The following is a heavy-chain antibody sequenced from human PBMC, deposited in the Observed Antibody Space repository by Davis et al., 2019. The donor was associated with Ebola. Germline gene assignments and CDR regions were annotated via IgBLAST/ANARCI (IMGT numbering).Heavy chain of an antibody. Sequence: PSETLSLTCTVSGDSISNNHWSWIRQSPGKGLEWVGSIYNSGSTNHNPSLKSRVTISVDTSKNQVSLKLSSVTAADTAVYYCARNRWIEGGWFDPWGHGTLVTVSS. J-gene: IGHJ5*02. CDR3: ARNRWIEGGWFDP. D-gene: IGHD3-16*01. V-gene: IGHV4-59*01. CDR1: GDSISNNH. CDR2: IYNSGST.